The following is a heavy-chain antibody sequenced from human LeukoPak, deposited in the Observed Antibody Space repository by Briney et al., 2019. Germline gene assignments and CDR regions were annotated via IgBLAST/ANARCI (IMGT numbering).Heavy chain of an antibody. CDR2: INHSGST. Sequence: SETLSLTCAVYGGSFSGYYWSWIRQPPGKGLEWIGEINHSGSTNYNPSLKSRVTISVDTSKNQFSLKLSSVTAADTAVYYCARAPPTVTTGPYYYYMDAWGKGTTVTVSS. CDR1: GGSFSGYY. V-gene: IGHV4-34*01. J-gene: IGHJ6*03. CDR3: ARAPPTVTTGPYYYYMDA. D-gene: IGHD4-17*01.